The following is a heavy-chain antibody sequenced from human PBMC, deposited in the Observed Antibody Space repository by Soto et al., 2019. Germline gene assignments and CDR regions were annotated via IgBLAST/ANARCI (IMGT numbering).Heavy chain of an antibody. D-gene: IGHD1-20*01. CDR1: SFRFSDFA. Sequence: DVQLLESGGGLVQPGGSLTLSCAASSFRFSDFAMSWVPQAPGKGLEWVSSIGGLGSDTYYADPVKGRFTISRDNSKSTLYLQMDGLRDEDTAVYYCAKDAVPYNGKWDWFDSWGQGTLVIVS. CDR3: AKDAVPYNGKWDWFDS. CDR2: IGGLGSDT. J-gene: IGHJ5*01. V-gene: IGHV3-23*01.